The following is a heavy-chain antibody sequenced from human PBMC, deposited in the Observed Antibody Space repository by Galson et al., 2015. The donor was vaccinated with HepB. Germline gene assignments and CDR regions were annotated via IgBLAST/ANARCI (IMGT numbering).Heavy chain of an antibody. CDR1: GFTFSSYG. Sequence: SLRLSCAASGFTFSSYGMTWVRQAPGKGLEWVSAISGSGGNTYYPDSVRGRFTISRDNAKNSLYLQMNSLRDEDTAVYYCARDRPLRLGYYGMDVWGQGTTVTVSS. J-gene: IGHJ6*02. CDR3: ARDRPLRLGYYGMDV. CDR2: ISGSGGNT. V-gene: IGHV3-23*01. D-gene: IGHD7-27*01.